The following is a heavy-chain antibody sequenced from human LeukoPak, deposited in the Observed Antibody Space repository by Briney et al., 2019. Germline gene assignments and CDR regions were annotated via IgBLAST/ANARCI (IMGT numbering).Heavy chain of an antibody. CDR2: INHSGST. CDR3: ARHFYGGNSFYFDY. J-gene: IGHJ4*02. V-gene: IGHV4-34*01. CDR1: GGSFSGYY. D-gene: IGHD4-23*01. Sequence: SETLSLTCAVYGGSFSGYYWSWLRQPPGKGLEWIGEINHSGSTNYNPSLKSRVTISVDTSKNQFSLKLSSVTAADPAVYFRARHFYGGNSFYFDYWGQGTLVTVSS.